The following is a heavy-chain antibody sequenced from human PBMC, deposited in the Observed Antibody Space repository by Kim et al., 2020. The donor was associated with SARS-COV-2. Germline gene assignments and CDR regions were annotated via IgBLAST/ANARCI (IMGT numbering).Heavy chain of an antibody. CDR1: GYTFTSYY. V-gene: IGHV1-46*01. CDR3: ARDPNTVTTFPPTEEGYGMDV. D-gene: IGHD4-17*01. CDR2: INPSGGST. Sequence: ASVKVSCKASGYTFTSYYMHWVRQAPGQGLEWMGIINPSGGSTSYAQKFQGRVTMTRDTSTSTVYMELSSLRSEDTAVYYCARDPNTVTTFPPTEEGYGMDVWGQGTTVTVSS. J-gene: IGHJ6*02.